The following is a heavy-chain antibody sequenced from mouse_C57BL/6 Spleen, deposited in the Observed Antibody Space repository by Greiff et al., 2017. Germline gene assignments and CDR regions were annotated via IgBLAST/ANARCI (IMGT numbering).Heavy chain of an antibody. CDR3: ARHDYDYFDY. D-gene: IGHD2-4*01. V-gene: IGHV1-26*01. J-gene: IGHJ2*01. Sequence: EVQLQQSGPELVKPGASVKISCKASGYTFTDYYMNWVKQSHGKGLEWIGDINPNNGGTSYNQKFKGKATLTVDKSSSTAYMELRSLTSEDSAVYYCARHDYDYFDYWGQGTTLTVSS. CDR1: GYTFTDYY. CDR2: INPNNGGT.